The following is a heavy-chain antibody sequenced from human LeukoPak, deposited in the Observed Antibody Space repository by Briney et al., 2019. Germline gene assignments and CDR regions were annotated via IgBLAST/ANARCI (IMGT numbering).Heavy chain of an antibody. Sequence: SGGSLRLSCAASGFTVSSNYMSWVRQAPGKGLEWVSVIYSGGSTYYADSVKGRFTISRDNSKNTLYLQMNSLRAEDTAVYYCARDGIAVAGSGDYWGQGTLVTVPS. CDR2: IYSGGST. D-gene: IGHD6-19*01. V-gene: IGHV3-66*01. J-gene: IGHJ4*02. CDR3: ARDGIAVAGSGDY. CDR1: GFTVSSNY.